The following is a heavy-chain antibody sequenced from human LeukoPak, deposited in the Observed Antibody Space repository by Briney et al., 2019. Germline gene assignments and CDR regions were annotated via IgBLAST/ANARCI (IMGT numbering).Heavy chain of an antibody. CDR2: INHSGST. CDR1: GGSFSGYY. Sequence: PSETLSLTCAVYGGSFSGYYWSWIRQPPGKGLEWIGEINHSGSTNYNPSLKSRVTISVDTSKNQFSLKLSSVTAADTAVYYCARSRAILRYFDWLSYYFDYWGQGTLVTVSS. CDR3: ARSRAILRYFDWLSYYFDY. J-gene: IGHJ4*02. D-gene: IGHD3-9*01. V-gene: IGHV4-34*01.